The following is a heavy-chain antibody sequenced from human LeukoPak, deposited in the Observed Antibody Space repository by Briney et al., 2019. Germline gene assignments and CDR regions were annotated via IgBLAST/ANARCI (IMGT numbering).Heavy chain of an antibody. Sequence: GGSLRLSCAASGFTFSSYGMHWVRQAPGKGLVWVAFIRYDGSNKYYADSVKGRFTISRDNSKNTLYLQMNSLRAEDTAVYYCAKDRIAARPTYDYWGQGTLVTVSS. CDR1: GFTFSSYG. J-gene: IGHJ4*02. CDR2: IRYDGSNK. D-gene: IGHD6-6*01. CDR3: AKDRIAARPTYDY. V-gene: IGHV3-30*02.